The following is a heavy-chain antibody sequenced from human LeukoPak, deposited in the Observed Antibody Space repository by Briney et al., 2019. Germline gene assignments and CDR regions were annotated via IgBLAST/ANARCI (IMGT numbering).Heavy chain of an antibody. V-gene: IGHV1-46*01. Sequence: ASVKVSCKASGYTFTSYYMHWVRQAPGQGLEWMGIINPSGGSTSYAQKFQGRVTMTRDMSTSTVYMELSSLRSEDTAVYYCARAAMAGGCDYWGQGTLVTVSS. D-gene: IGHD5-18*01. CDR2: INPSGGST. CDR3: ARAAMAGGCDY. CDR1: GYTFTSYY. J-gene: IGHJ4*02.